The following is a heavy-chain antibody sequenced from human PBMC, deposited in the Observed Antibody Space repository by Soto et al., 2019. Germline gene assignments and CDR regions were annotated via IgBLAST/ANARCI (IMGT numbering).Heavy chain of an antibody. V-gene: IGHV4-31*01. CDR2: IYYSGST. J-gene: IGHJ5*02. D-gene: IGHD3-3*01. CDR3: ARANTIFGGLGNWFDP. Sequence: SETLSLTCTVSGGSISSGGYYWSWIRQHPGKGLEWIGYIYYSGSTYYNPSLKSPVTLSVDTSKNQFSLKPSSVTAADTAVYYCARANTIFGGLGNWFDPWGQGTLVTVSS. CDR1: GGSISSGGYY.